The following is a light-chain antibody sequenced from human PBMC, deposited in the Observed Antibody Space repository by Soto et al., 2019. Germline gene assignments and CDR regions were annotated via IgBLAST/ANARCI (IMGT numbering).Light chain of an antibody. V-gene: IGKV3-15*01. CDR1: QSISSD. J-gene: IGKJ1*01. Sequence: EIVMTHSPATLSVSPCERATLSSRASQSISSDLAWYQQKPGQAPRLLIYGSTRATGIPARFSGSGSGTEFTLTISSLQSEDSALYYCQQYNWWPWTFGQGTKVDI. CDR2: GS. CDR3: QQYNWWPWT.